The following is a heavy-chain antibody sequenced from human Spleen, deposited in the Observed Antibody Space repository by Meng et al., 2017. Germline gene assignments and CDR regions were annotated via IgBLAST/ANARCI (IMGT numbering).Heavy chain of an antibody. D-gene: IGHD6-6*01. V-gene: IGHV4-34*01. CDR3: ARAGLDEYSSWFFFDY. CDR2: INHSGST. J-gene: IGHJ4*02. Sequence: QVQLQQWGAGMLKPSETLSLTCAVYGGSFSGYYWSWIRQPPGKGLEWIGEINHSGSTNYNPSLKSRVTISVDTSKNQFSLKLSSVTAADSAVYYCARAGLDEYSSWFFFDYWGQGALVTVSS. CDR1: GGSFSGYY.